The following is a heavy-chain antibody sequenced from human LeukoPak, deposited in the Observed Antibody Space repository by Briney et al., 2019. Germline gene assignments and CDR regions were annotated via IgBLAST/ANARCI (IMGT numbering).Heavy chain of an antibody. J-gene: IGHJ4*02. Sequence: SETLSLTCTVSGGSISSYYWSWIRQPPGKGLEWIGYIYYSGSTNYNPSLKSRVTISVDTSKNQFSLKLSSVTAAGTAVYYCARDFGSQWPYFDYWGQGTLVTVSS. CDR1: GGSISSYY. V-gene: IGHV4-59*01. CDR3: ARDFGSQWPYFDY. CDR2: IYYSGST. D-gene: IGHD6-19*01.